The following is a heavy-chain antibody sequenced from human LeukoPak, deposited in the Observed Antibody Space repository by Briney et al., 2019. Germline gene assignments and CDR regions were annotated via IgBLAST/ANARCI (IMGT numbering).Heavy chain of an antibody. D-gene: IGHD3-10*02. Sequence: GGSLRLSCAGSGFTFSSYGMSWVRQAPGKGLEWVSVISGSGGSTYYADSVKGRFTISRDNSKNSLYLQMNSLRAEDTAVYYCAELGITMIGGVWGKGTTVTISS. V-gene: IGHV3-23*01. CDR1: GFTFSSYG. CDR2: ISGSGGST. CDR3: AELGITMIGGV. J-gene: IGHJ6*04.